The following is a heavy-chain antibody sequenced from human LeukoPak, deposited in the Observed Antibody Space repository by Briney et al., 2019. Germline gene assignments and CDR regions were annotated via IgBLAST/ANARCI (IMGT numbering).Heavy chain of an antibody. CDR1: GYTFTSYG. J-gene: IGHJ4*02. Sequence: ASVKVSCKASGYTFTSYGISWVRQAPGQGLEWMGWISAYNGNTNYAQKLQGRVTMTTDTSTSTAYMELRSLRSDDTAVYYCARTSVAGTSTNPRNDYWGQGTLVTVSS. CDR3: ARTSVAGTSTNPRNDY. V-gene: IGHV1-18*01. D-gene: IGHD6-19*01. CDR2: ISAYNGNT.